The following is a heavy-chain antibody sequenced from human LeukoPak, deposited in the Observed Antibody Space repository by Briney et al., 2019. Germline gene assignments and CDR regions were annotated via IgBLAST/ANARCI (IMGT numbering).Heavy chain of an antibody. CDR2: ISSSSSTI. CDR1: GFTFTSYS. D-gene: IGHD3-10*02. J-gene: IGHJ6*04. V-gene: IGHV3-48*04. Sequence: QAGGSLRLSCAPSGFTFTSYSMNSVRQAPGKGLEWVSYISSSSSTIYYADSVKCRFTISRDNAKNSLYLQMNSLRAEDTAVYYCAELGITMIGGVWGKGTTVTISS. CDR3: AELGITMIGGV.